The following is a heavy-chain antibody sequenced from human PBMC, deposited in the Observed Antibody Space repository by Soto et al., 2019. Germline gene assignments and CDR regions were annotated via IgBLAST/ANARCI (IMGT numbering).Heavy chain of an antibody. CDR1: GGTFSSYA. V-gene: IGHV1-69*01. CDR3: ARYPGPPGSGYDWWRLGNYYYGMDV. J-gene: IGHJ6*02. D-gene: IGHD5-12*01. CDR2: IIPIFGTA. Sequence: QVQLVQSGAEVKKPGSSVKVSCKASGGTFSSYAISWVRQAPGQGLEWMGGIIPIFGTANYAQKFQGRVTITADESTSTAYMELSSLRSEDTAVYYCARYPGPPGSGYDWWRLGNYYYGMDVWGQGTTVTVSS.